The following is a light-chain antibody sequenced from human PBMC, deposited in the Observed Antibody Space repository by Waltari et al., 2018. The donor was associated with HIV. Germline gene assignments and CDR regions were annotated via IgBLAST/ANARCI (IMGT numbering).Light chain of an antibody. Sequence: QSVLTQPPSASGTPGPRVTISCSGSSSTIASNTVNWYQQLPGTAPKLLIYSENRRPAGVPDRFAGSKSGTAASLGISGRQSEDEADYYCAAWDDRQNGVLFGGGTKLTVL. J-gene: IGLJ2*01. CDR2: SEN. V-gene: IGLV1-44*01. CDR3: AAWDDRQNGVL. CDR1: SSTIASNT.